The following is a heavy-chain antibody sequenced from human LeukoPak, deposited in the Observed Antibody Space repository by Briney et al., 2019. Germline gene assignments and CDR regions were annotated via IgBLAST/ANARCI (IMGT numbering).Heavy chain of an antibody. D-gene: IGHD5-24*01. Sequence: GGSLRLSCGASSFTFSSYVMSWVRQAPGKGLEWVSTVSTTGGSTYYADSVKGRFTISRDNSKDTLYLQMNSLRPEDTAVYYCAKDDAWLQYGNWGRGTLVTVSS. V-gene: IGHV3-23*01. CDR1: SFTFSSYV. J-gene: IGHJ4*02. CDR2: VSTTGGST. CDR3: AKDDAWLQYGN.